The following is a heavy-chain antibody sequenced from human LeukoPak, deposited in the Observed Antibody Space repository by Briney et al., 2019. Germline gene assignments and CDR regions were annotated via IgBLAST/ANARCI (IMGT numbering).Heavy chain of an antibody. V-gene: IGHV5-51*01. Sequence: GESLKISCKGSGYIFTSYWIGWVRQMPGKGLEWMGIIYPGDSDTRYSPSFQGQVTISADKSISTAYLQWSSLKASDTAMYYCERQYYDSSGYFRPANAFDIWGQGTMVTVSS. CDR1: GYIFTSYW. CDR3: ERQYYDSSGYFRPANAFDI. J-gene: IGHJ3*02. CDR2: IYPGDSDT. D-gene: IGHD3-22*01.